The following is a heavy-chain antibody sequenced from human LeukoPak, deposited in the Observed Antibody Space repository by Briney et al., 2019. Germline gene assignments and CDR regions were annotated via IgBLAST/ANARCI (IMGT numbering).Heavy chain of an antibody. CDR3: ARTYCSGGSCYFLD. CDR2: IYTSGST. Sequence: SETLSLTCTVSGGSISSYYCSWIRQPAGKGLEWIGRIYTSGSTNYNPSLKSRVTMSVDTSKSQFSLKLSSVTAADTAVYYCARTYCSGGSCYFLDWGQGTLVTVSS. J-gene: IGHJ4*02. D-gene: IGHD2-15*01. V-gene: IGHV4-4*07. CDR1: GGSISSYY.